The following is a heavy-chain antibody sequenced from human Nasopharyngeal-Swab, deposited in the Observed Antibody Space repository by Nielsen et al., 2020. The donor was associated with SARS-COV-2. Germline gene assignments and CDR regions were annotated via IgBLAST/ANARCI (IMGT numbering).Heavy chain of an antibody. D-gene: IGHD1-26*01. CDR3: ARVNPVSGSYYDAFDI. CDR1: GFTFSGSA. J-gene: IGHJ3*02. Sequence: GESLKISCAASGFTFSGSAMHWVRQASGKGLEWVGRIRDKANSYATAYAASVKGRFTISRDDSKNTAYLQMNSLKTEDTAVYYCARVNPVSGSYYDAFDIWGQGTMVTVSS. V-gene: IGHV3-73*01. CDR2: IRDKANSYAT.